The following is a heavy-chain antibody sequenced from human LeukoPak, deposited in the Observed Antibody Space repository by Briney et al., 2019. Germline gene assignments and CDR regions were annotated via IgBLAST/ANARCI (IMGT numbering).Heavy chain of an antibody. V-gene: IGHV4-30-4*01. J-gene: IGHJ4*02. CDR3: ARHRAYSSASPFDY. D-gene: IGHD6-6*01. Sequence: SETLSLTCSVSGGSISSGDYYWSWIRQPPGKGLEWIVYIYYTGNKYYNPSLKRRVTIFVDMSKKQFLLRLSSVTAADTALYYCARHRAYSSASPFDYWGQGTLVTVSS. CDR1: GGSISSGDYY. CDR2: IYYTGNK.